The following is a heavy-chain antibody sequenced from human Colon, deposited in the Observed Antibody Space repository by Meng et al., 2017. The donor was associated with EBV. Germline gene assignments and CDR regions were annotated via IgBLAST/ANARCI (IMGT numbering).Heavy chain of an antibody. CDR1: GGSVSSGGYY. CDR2: IYYSGST. V-gene: IGHV4-31*03. CDR3: ARVSSGWDYFDY. D-gene: IGHD6-19*01. Sequence: EPGPGMVKPSQSPALTCTVSGGSVSSGGYYWTWIRQHPGKGLEWFGHIYYSGSTFYNPSLKRRVIISIDTSKNQFSLNLRSVTAADTAVYYCARVSSGWDYFDYWGQGTLVTVSS. J-gene: IGHJ4*02.